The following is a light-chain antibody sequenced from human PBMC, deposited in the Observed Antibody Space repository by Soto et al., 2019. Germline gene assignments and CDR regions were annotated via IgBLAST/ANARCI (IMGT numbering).Light chain of an antibody. V-gene: IGKV3-11*01. J-gene: IGKJ4*01. CDR2: EAS. CDR3: QPRSNWPLT. CDR1: QSVSTY. Sequence: EIVLTQSPATLSLSPGERATLSCRASQSVSTYLAWYQQKPGQAPRLLIYEASNRATGIPARFSGSGSGTDFTLTISSLEPEDFAVYYCQPRSNWPLTFGGGTQVEI.